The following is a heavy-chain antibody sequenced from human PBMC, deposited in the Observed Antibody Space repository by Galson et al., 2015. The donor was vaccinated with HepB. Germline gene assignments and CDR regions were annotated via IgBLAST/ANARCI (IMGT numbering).Heavy chain of an antibody. CDR1: GFTFSSYS. D-gene: IGHD6-19*01. CDR2: ISSSSSTI. V-gene: IGHV3-48*02. Sequence: SCAASGFTFSSYSMNWVRQAPGKGLEWVSYISSSSSTIYYADSVKGRFTISRDNAKNSLYLQMNSLRDEDTAVYYCARGGSSGWYNDYYGMDVWGQGTTVTVSS. J-gene: IGHJ6*02. CDR3: ARGGSSGWYNDYYGMDV.